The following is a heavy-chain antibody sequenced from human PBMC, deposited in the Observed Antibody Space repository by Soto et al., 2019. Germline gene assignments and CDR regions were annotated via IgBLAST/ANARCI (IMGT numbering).Heavy chain of an antibody. Sequence: SVEVSCKASGGTFSSYAISWVRQAPGQGLEWMGGIIPIFGTANYAQKFQGRVTITADESTSTAYMELSSLRSEDTAVYYCARGVGSSWAHYYYYGMDVWGQGTTVTV. V-gene: IGHV1-69*13. CDR1: GGTFSSYA. CDR2: IIPIFGTA. J-gene: IGHJ6*02. CDR3: ARGVGSSWAHYYYYGMDV. D-gene: IGHD6-13*01.